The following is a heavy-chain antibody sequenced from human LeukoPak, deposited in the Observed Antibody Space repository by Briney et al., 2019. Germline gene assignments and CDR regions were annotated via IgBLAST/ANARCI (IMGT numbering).Heavy chain of an antibody. CDR2: IYYSGST. Sequence: PSETLSLTCTVSGGSLSSYYWSWIRQPPGKGLEWIGYIYYSGSTNYNPSLKSRVTISVDTSKNQFSLKLSSVTAADTAVDYCARVHGPYYYDSSGYHLDYWGQGTLVTVSS. J-gene: IGHJ4*02. CDR1: GGSLSSYY. CDR3: ARVHGPYYYDSSGYHLDY. D-gene: IGHD3-22*01. V-gene: IGHV4-59*01.